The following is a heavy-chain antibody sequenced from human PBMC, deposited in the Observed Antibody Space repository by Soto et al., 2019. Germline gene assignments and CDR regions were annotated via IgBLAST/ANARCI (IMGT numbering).Heavy chain of an antibody. CDR1: GGSISSGGYS. Sequence: QVQLQESGPGLVKPSQTLSLTCTVSGGSISSGGYSWSWVRQHPGKGLELIGYIYYGGTTYDNPSLKSRVTTSVDTYKSKSSLNPSPVIAADTAVYYCARTPLDWGSGTLVTVPS. CDR2: IYYGGTT. J-gene: IGHJ4*02. CDR3: ARTPLD. V-gene: IGHV4-31*03.